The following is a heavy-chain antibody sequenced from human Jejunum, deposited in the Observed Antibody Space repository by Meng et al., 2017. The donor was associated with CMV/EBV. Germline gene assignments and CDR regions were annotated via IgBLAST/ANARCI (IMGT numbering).Heavy chain of an antibody. V-gene: IGHV3-7*01. CDR3: ARGSYDFWSGYHNFWNDYLPFAMDI. Sequence: VRQVPGKGLGWVASVKRDGSEKRYVGAVKGRITISRKNAKSSLYLQMNSLRAEDTAVYYCARGSYDFWSGYHNFWNDYLPFAMDIWGQGTTVTVSS. J-gene: IGHJ6*02. CDR2: VKRDGSEK. D-gene: IGHD3-3*01.